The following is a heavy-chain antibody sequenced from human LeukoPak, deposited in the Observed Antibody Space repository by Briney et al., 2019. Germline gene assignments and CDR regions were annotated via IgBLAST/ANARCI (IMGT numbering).Heavy chain of an antibody. CDR1: GLTLDDFG. D-gene: IGHD6-13*01. J-gene: IGHJ4*02. V-gene: IGHV3-20*04. Sequence: GGSLRLSCAASGLTLDDFGMSWVRQAPGKGRGWASGINWNGGSTGYADSVKGRFTISRDNAKNSLYLQMNSLRAEDTALYYCARGLAAAGTAYWGQGTLVTVSS. CDR3: ARGLAAAGTAY. CDR2: INWNGGST.